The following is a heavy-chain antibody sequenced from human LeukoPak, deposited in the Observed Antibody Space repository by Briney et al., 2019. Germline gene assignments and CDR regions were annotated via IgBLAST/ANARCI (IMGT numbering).Heavy chain of an antibody. V-gene: IGHV1-69*02. CDR1: GGTFSSYT. CDR3: ARGEGYSSSWYKEYYFDY. J-gene: IGHJ4*02. CDR2: IIPILGIA. Sequence: ASVKVSCKASGGTFSSYTISWVRQAPGQGLEWMGRIIPILGIANYAQKFQGRVTITADKSTSTAYMELSSLRSEDTAVYYCARGEGYSSSWYKEYYFDYWGQGTLVTVSS. D-gene: IGHD6-13*01.